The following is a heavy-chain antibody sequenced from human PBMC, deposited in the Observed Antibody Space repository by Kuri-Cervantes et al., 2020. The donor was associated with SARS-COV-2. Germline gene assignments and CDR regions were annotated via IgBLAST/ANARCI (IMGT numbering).Heavy chain of an antibody. J-gene: IGHJ3*02. Sequence: GESLKISCAASGFTLSSYAMHWVRQAPGKGLEWVAVISYDGSNKYYADSVKGRFTISRDNSKNTLYLQMNSLRAEDTAVYYCARDWPTDGYNGLGAFDIWGQGTMVTVSS. CDR1: GFTLSSYA. V-gene: IGHV3-30*04. D-gene: IGHD5-24*01. CDR2: ISYDGSNK. CDR3: ARDWPTDGYNGLGAFDI.